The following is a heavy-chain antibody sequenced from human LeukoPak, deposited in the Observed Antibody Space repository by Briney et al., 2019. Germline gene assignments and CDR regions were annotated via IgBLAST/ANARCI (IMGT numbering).Heavy chain of an antibody. V-gene: IGHV1-8*01. CDR3: ARGGYYYYGMDV. Sequence: NXVXXXTGXXXEWMGWMNPNSGNTGYAQKFQGRVTMTRNTSISTAYMELSSLRSEDTAVHYCARGGYYYYGMDVWGQGTTVTVSS. CDR2: MNPNSGNT. J-gene: IGHJ6*02.